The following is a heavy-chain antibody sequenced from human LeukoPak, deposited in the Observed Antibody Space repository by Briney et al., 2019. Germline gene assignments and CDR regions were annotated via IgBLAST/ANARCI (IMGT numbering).Heavy chain of an antibody. J-gene: IGHJ6*02. CDR3: ARARNHYYYYGMDV. CDR2: IWYDGSNK. Sequence: GGSLRLSCAASGFTFSNYAMNWVRQAPGKGLEWVAVIWYDGSNKYYADSVKGRFTISRDNSKNTLYLQMNSLRAEDTAVYYCARARNHYYYYGMDVWGQGTTVTVSS. D-gene: IGHD1-14*01. CDR1: GFTFSNYA. V-gene: IGHV3-33*08.